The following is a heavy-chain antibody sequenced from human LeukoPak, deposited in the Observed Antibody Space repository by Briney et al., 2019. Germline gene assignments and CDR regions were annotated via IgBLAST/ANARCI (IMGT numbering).Heavy chain of an antibody. D-gene: IGHD3-22*01. Sequence: SETLSLTCAVYGGSFSGYYWSWIRQPPGKGLEWIGENNHSGSTNYNPSLKSRVTISVDTSKNQFSLKLSSVTAADTAVYYCARGHYYDSSGYPSYWGQGTLVTVSS. CDR2: NNHSGST. CDR1: GGSFSGYY. CDR3: ARGHYYDSSGYPSY. V-gene: IGHV4-34*01. J-gene: IGHJ4*02.